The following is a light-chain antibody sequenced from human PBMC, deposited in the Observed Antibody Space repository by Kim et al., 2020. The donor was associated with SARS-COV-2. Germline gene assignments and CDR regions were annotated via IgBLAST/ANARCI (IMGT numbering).Light chain of an antibody. J-gene: IGLJ3*02. CDR1: SSDVGGYNS. V-gene: IGLV2-14*03. CDR3: SSYTSSSTRV. Sequence: GQSITISCTGTSSDVGGYNSVSWYQQHPGKAPKLMIYDVSNRPSGVSNRFSGSKSGNTASLTISGLQAEDEADYYCSSYTSSSTRVFGGGTKVTVL. CDR2: DVS.